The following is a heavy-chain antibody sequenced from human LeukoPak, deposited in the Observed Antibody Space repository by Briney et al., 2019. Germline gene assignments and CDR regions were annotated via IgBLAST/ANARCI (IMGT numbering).Heavy chain of an antibody. D-gene: IGHD6-19*01. CDR2: INTDGTVT. CDR3: ATKQWLAPPPDS. J-gene: IGHJ4*02. Sequence: GKSLRLSCAASGFTFSKYWMLCVRQAPAKGLESVSRINTDGTVTTYADSVKGRFTVSRDNADNTMFLQVNSVGDEDTAVYYCATKQWLAPPPDSWGQGTPVTVSS. CDR1: GFTFSKYW. V-gene: IGHV3-74*01.